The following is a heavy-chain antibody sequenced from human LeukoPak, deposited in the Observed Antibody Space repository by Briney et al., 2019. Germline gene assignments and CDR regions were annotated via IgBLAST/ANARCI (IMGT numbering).Heavy chain of an antibody. CDR1: GFTFSSYE. CDR2: ISSSGSTI. Sequence: GGSLRLSCAASGFTFSSYEMNWVRQAPGKRLEWGSYISSSGSTIYYADSVKGRVTISTDNAKTSLYLQMNSLRAEDTAVYYCARLAGVYYYSMDVWGKGTTVTVSS. J-gene: IGHJ6*03. D-gene: IGHD2-21*01. V-gene: IGHV3-48*03. CDR3: ARLAGVYYYSMDV.